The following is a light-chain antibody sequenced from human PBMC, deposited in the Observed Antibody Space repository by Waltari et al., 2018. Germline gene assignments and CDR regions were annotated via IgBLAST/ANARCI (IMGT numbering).Light chain of an antibody. V-gene: IGKV4-1*01. J-gene: IGKJ2*01. Sequence: DIVMTQSPDYLAVSLGERATIKCKSSQSVLYSSNNKNYLAWYQQKPGQPPKLLIYWASTLESGVPDRFSGSGSVTDFSLTISSLQAEDVAVYYCQQYYSTPPAFGQGTKLEIK. CDR3: QQYYSTPPA. CDR2: WAS. CDR1: QSVLYSSNNKNY.